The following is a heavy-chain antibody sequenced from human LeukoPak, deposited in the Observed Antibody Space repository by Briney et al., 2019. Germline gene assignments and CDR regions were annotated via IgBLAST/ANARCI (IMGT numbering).Heavy chain of an antibody. J-gene: IGHJ5*02. CDR2: INHSGST. Sequence: SETLSLTCAVYGGSFSGYYWSWIRQPPGKGLEWIGEINHSGSTNYNPSLKSRVTISVDTSKNQFSLKLSSVTAADTAVYYCARGLIVVVPAAILWANWFDPWGQGTLVTVSS. CDR1: GGSFSGYY. D-gene: IGHD2-2*02. V-gene: IGHV4-34*01. CDR3: ARGLIVVVPAAILWANWFDP.